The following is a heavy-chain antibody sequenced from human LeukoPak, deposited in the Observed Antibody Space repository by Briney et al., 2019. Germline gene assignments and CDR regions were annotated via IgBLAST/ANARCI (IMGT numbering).Heavy chain of an antibody. J-gene: IGHJ5*02. D-gene: IGHD2-15*01. Sequence: GGSLRLSCGASGFTFSSYSMNWVRQAPGKGLEWVSSISSSSSYIYYADSVKGRFTISRDNAKNSLYLQMNSLRAEDTAVYYCARARDIVVVVAARPPNWFDPWGQGTLVTVSS. V-gene: IGHV3-21*01. CDR2: ISSSSSYI. CDR3: ARARDIVVVVAARPPNWFDP. CDR1: GFTFSSYS.